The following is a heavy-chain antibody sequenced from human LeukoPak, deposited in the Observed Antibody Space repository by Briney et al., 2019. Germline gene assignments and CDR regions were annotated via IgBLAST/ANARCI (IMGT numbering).Heavy chain of an antibody. CDR2: INHSGST. D-gene: IGHD5-12*01. CDR3: ARDPTWGSGYPMDY. Sequence: PSETLSLTCAVYGGSFSGYYWSWIRQPPGKGLEWIGEINHSGSTNYNPSLKSRVTISVDTSKNQFSLKLSSVTAADTAVYYCARDPTWGSGYPMDYWGKGTLVTVSS. CDR1: GGSFSGYY. V-gene: IGHV4-34*01. J-gene: IGHJ4*02.